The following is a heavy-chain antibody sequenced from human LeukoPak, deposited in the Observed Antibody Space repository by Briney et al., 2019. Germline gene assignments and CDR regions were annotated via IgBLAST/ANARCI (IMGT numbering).Heavy chain of an antibody. CDR2: IIPIFGTA. CDR1: GNSISNYA. CDR3: ARDLIPDAYIVDGPLNYYYYYGMDV. D-gene: IGHD2-15*01. V-gene: IGHV1-69*13. J-gene: IGHJ6*02. Sequence: SVKVSCKASGNSISNYAVSWVRQAPGQGFEWMGGIIPIFGTADYAQKFQGRVTITADQSTSTAYMELSSLRSEDTAVYYCARDLIPDAYIVDGPLNYYYYYGMDVWGQGTTVTVPS.